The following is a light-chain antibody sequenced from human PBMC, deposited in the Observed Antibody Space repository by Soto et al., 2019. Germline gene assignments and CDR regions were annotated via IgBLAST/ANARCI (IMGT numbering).Light chain of an antibody. CDR3: QQYGSSPQT. CDR1: QSVSNNY. J-gene: IGKJ5*01. V-gene: IGKV3-20*01. CDR2: GAS. Sequence: EIVLTQSPGTLSLSPGERATLSCRASQSVSNNYLAWYQQKPGQAPRLLIYGASSRATGTPDRFGGSGSGADFTLTIGRLEPEDFAIYYCQQYGSSPQTFGQGTRLEIK.